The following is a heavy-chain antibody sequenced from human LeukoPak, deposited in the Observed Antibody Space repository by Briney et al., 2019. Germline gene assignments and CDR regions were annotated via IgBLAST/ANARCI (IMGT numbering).Heavy chain of an antibody. V-gene: IGHV3-23*01. CDR2: ISGSGGST. D-gene: IGHD6-19*01. Sequence: GGSLRLSCAASGFTFSSYAMSWVRQAPGKGLEWVSAISGSGGSTYYADSMKGRFTISRDNSKNTLYLQMNSLRAEDTAVYYCAKDRDSSGWYNYYYYYGMDVWGQGTTVTVSS. CDR3: AKDRDSSGWYNYYYYYGMDV. CDR1: GFTFSSYA. J-gene: IGHJ6*02.